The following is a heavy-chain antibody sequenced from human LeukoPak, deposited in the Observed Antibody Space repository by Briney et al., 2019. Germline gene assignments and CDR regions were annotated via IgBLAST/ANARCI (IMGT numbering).Heavy chain of an antibody. V-gene: IGHV4-39*01. CDR3: ARHYGP. D-gene: IGHD3-10*01. J-gene: IGHJ5*02. Sequence: ETLSLTCTVSGGSIRSSYYYWGWIRQPPGKGLEWIGSIYDSGSTYYNPSLKSRVTISVDTSKNQFSLKLNSVTAADTVVYYCARHYGPWGQGTLVTVSS. CDR1: GGSIRSSYYY. CDR2: IYDSGST.